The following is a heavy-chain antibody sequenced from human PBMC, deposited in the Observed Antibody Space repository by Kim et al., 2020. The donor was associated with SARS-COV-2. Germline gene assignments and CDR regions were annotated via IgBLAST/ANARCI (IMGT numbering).Heavy chain of an antibody. CDR3: VRGGYGDDYFDY. Sequence: GGSLRLSCVASGFTFSSYTINWVRQAPGKGLEWVSYITGTSSTIYYADSVKGRFTISRDNAKNSLYLQMNSLRDEDTAVYYCVRGGYGDDYFDYCGHGNL. J-gene: IGHJ4*03. CDR1: GFTFSSYT. V-gene: IGHV3-48*02. CDR2: ITGTSSTI. D-gene: IGHD4-17*01.